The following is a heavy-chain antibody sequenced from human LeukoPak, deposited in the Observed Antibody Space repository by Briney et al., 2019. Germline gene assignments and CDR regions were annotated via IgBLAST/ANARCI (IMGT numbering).Heavy chain of an antibody. CDR1: HYSISSGYY. J-gene: IGHJ4*02. CDR3: ARSYDSSGYSDY. V-gene: IGHV4-38-2*02. CDR2: IYHSGST. Sequence: SETLSLTCTVSHYSISSGYYWGWIRQPPGKGLEWIGSIYHSGSTNYNPSLKSRVTISVDTSKNQFSLKLSSVTAADTAVYYCARSYDSSGYSDYWGQGTLVTVSS. D-gene: IGHD3-22*01.